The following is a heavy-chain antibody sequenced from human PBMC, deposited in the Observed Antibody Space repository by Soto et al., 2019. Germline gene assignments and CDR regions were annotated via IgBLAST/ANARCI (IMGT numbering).Heavy chain of an antibody. J-gene: IGHJ2*01. Sequence: ASEKVSCTTSGYTFNTYGINWVRQAPGQGVELMGWISAYDGKTTYAAQFQGRVTLTTDTSTSTAYMELRSLRAFDTAIYSCARDPHEFWTIYW. V-gene: IGHV1-18*01. CDR1: GYTFNTYG. CDR3: ARDPHEFWTIYW. D-gene: IGHD3-3*01. CDR2: ISAYDGKT.